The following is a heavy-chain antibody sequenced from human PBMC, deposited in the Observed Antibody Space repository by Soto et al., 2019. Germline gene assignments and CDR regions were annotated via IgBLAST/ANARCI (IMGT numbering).Heavy chain of an antibody. J-gene: IGHJ3*02. CDR3: ARREAYSGYEGDAFDI. D-gene: IGHD5-12*01. Sequence: GGSLRLSCAASGFTFSSYGMHWVRQAPGKGLEWVAVIWYDGSNKYYADSVKGRFTISRDNSKNTLYLQMNSLRAEDTAVYYCARREAYSGYEGDAFDIWGQGTMVTVSS. CDR2: IWYDGSNK. CDR1: GFTFSSYG. V-gene: IGHV3-33*01.